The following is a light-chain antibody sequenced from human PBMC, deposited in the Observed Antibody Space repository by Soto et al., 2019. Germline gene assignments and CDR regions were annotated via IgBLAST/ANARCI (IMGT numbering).Light chain of an antibody. CDR1: QSVLYSSNNKNY. CDR3: QQYYSTPYT. J-gene: IGKJ2*01. Sequence: DIVMTQSPDSLAVSLGERATINCKSSQSVLYSSNNKNYLDWYQQKPGQPPKLLIYWASTRESGVTDRFSGSGSGTDFTLTISSLQAEDVAVYYCQQYYSTPYTFGHGTKLEIK. V-gene: IGKV4-1*01. CDR2: WAS.